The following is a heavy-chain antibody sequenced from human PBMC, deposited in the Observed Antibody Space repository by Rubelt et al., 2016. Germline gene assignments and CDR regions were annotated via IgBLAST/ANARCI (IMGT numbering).Heavy chain of an antibody. D-gene: IGHD3-22*01. V-gene: IGHV3-30*04. CDR1: GFTFSSYA. Sequence: QVQLVESGGGVVQPGRSLRLSCAASGFTFSSYAMHWVRQAPGKGLEWVAVISYDGSNKHYADSVKGRFTISRDNSKNTLYLQMNSLRAEDTAVYYCARDFFSHYDSSGYADYWGQGTLVTVSS. J-gene: IGHJ4*02. CDR3: ARDFFSHYDSSGYADY. CDR2: ISYDGSNK.